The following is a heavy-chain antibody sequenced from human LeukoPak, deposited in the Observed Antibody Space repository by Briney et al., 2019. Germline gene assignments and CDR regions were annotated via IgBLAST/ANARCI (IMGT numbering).Heavy chain of an antibody. D-gene: IGHD1-26*01. Sequence: GGSLRLSCAASGFTFSDHAMSWVRQAPGKGLEWVSVIYSGGSTYYVDSVKGRFTISRGISKNTLYLQMNSLRAEDTAVYYCARGAESKSYFDPWGQGTLVTVSS. J-gene: IGHJ5*02. V-gene: IGHV3-53*01. CDR3: ARGAESKSYFDP. CDR2: IYSGGST. CDR1: GFTFSDHA.